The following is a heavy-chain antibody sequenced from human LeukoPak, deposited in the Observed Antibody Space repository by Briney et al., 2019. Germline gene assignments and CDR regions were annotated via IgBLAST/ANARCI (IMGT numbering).Heavy chain of an antibody. CDR3: ATRSGYSYVTDY. J-gene: IGHJ4*02. V-gene: IGHV1-69*05. D-gene: IGHD5-18*01. Sequence: ASVKVSCKASGGTFSSYAISWVRQAPGQGLEWMGGIIPIFGTANYAQKFQGRVTITTDESTSTAYMELSSLRSEDTAVYYCATRSGYSYVTDYWGQGTLVTVSS. CDR1: GGTFSSYA. CDR2: IIPIFGTA.